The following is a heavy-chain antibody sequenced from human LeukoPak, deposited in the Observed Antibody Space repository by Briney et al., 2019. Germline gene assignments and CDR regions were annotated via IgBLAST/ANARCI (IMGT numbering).Heavy chain of an antibody. CDR3: ARDPSYYTGSGFDI. CDR2: VSYDGSNE. Sequence: PGKSLRLSCEASGFTFSSYAMHWVRQAPGKGLEWVAVVSYDGSNEYYAESVEGRFTISRDNAKNSLYLQMNSLRVEDTAMYYCARDPSYYTGSGFDIWGQGTMVSVSS. D-gene: IGHD1-26*01. CDR1: GFTFSSYA. V-gene: IGHV3-30-3*01. J-gene: IGHJ3*02.